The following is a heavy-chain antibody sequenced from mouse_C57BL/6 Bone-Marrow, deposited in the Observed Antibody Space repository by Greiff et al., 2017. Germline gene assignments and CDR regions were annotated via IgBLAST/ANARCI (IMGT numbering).Heavy chain of an antibody. D-gene: IGHD2-4*01. V-gene: IGHV5-4*03. CDR3: ARVRLRRDFDY. CDR2: ISDGGSST. J-gene: IGHJ2*01. Sequence: EVKLVESGGGLVKPGGSLTLSCAASGFTFSSYAMSWVRQTPEKRLEWVATISDGGSSTYYPDNVKGRFTISRDNAKNNLYLQMSHLKSEDTAMYYCARVRLRRDFDYWGQGTTLTVSS. CDR1: GFTFSSYA.